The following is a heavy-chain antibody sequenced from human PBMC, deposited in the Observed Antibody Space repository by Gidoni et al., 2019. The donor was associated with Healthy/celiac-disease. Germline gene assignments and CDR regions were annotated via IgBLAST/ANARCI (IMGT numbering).Heavy chain of an antibody. D-gene: IGHD3-10*01. V-gene: IGHV4-39*01. CDR1: GGSISSSSYY. J-gene: IGHJ4*02. Sequence: QLQLQESGPGLVKPSDTLSRTCTVSGGSISSSSYYWGWIRQPPGKGLEWIGSIDYSGSTYYNPSLKSRVPISVDTSKNQFSLKLSSVTAADTAVYYCARQESAYYFDYWGQGTLVTVSS. CDR3: ARQESAYYFDY. CDR2: IDYSGST.